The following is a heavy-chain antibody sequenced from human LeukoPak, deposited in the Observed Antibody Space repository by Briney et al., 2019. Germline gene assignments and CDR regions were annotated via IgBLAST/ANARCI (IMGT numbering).Heavy chain of an antibody. Sequence: PSQTLSLTCTVSGGSISSGGYYWSWIRQHPGKGLEWIGYIYYSGSTYYNPSLKGRVTISVDTSKNQFSLKLSSVTAADTAVYYCARVGYSYGYSIDYWGQGTLVTVSS. J-gene: IGHJ4*02. D-gene: IGHD5-18*01. CDR3: ARVGYSYGYSIDY. CDR2: IYYSGST. CDR1: GGSISSGGYY. V-gene: IGHV4-31*03.